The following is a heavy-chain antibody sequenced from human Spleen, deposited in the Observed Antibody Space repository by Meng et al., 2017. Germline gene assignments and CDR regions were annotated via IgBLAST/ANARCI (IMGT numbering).Heavy chain of an antibody. Sequence: SETLSLTCVVSGGSFSDYYWSWIRQPPGKGLEWIGEINHSGSTYYNPSLKSRVTISLDTSKNQFSLKLSSVTAADTSVYYCAGGRSYYDSSGFDPWGQGTLVTVSS. J-gene: IGHJ5*02. CDR1: GGSFSDYY. D-gene: IGHD3-22*01. V-gene: IGHV4-34*01. CDR2: INHSGST. CDR3: AGGRSYYDSSGFDP.